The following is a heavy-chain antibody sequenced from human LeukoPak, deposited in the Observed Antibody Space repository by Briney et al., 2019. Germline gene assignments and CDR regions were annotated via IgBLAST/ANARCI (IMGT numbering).Heavy chain of an antibody. V-gene: IGHV3-21*05. CDR3: AKDREDSGDIYYFDY. Sequence: PGGSLRLSCAASGFSFSRYAMNWVRQAPGKGLEWVSYINSGSSDILYADSVRGRFTISRDNAKNSLYLQMNSLRAEDTAVYYCAKDREDSGDIYYFDYWGQGTLVTVSS. J-gene: IGHJ4*02. D-gene: IGHD3-10*01. CDR2: INSGSSDI. CDR1: GFSFSRYA.